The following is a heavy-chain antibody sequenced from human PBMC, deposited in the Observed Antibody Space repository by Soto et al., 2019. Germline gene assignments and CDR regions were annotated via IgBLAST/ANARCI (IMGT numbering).Heavy chain of an antibody. V-gene: IGHV4-31*03. D-gene: IGHD2-21*02. CDR2: IYSSVST. Sequence: SETLYLTCTVSGGSISSGGYYWSWIRQHPGKGLEWIGYIYSSVSTYYNPSLKSRVTISVDTSKDQFSLKLSSVTAADTAVYYCARFCGGDCYSDAFDLWGQGTMVTVSS. CDR1: GGSISSGGYY. J-gene: IGHJ3*01. CDR3: ARFCGGDCYSDAFDL.